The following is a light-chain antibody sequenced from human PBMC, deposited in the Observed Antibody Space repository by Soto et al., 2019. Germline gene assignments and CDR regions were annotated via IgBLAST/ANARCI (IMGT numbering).Light chain of an antibody. CDR1: QSVSSY. J-gene: IGKJ5*01. CDR3: QQRSNWPIT. V-gene: IGKV3-11*01. Sequence: EIVLTQSPATLSLSPGERATLSCRASQSVSSYFAWYQQKPGQAPRLLIYDASNRATGIPARFSGSGSGTDCTLTISSLEPEDFAVYYGQQRSNWPITFGQGTRLEIK. CDR2: DAS.